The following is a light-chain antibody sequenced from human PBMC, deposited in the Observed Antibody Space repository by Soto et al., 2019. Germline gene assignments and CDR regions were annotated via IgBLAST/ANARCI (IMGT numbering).Light chain of an antibody. CDR1: RSDVGRYNY. V-gene: IGLV2-14*03. CDR3: SSYSTTSSPHVL. Sequence: QLVLTQPASVSRSPGQSITISCTGTRSDVGRYNYVSWYQQHPGKAPKLMIYDVTYRPSGVSTRFSASKSGSTASLTISGIQAEDEADYYCSSYSTTSSPHVLFGGGTKLTVL. J-gene: IGLJ2*01. CDR2: DVT.